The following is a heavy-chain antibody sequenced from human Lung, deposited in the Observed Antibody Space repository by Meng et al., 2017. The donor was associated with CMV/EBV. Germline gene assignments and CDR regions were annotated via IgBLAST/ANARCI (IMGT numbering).Heavy chain of an antibody. CDR2: INPSGGST. D-gene: IGHD3-3*01. J-gene: IGHJ6*02. Sequence: SVKVSXKASGYTFTSYYMHWVRQAPGQGLEWMGIINPSGGSTSYAQKFQGRVTMTRDTSTSTVYMELSSLRSEDTAVYYCARDFIPVFGVAPTYYYYGMDVWGQGXTVTVSS. V-gene: IGHV1-46*01. CDR1: GYTFTSYY. CDR3: ARDFIPVFGVAPTYYYYGMDV.